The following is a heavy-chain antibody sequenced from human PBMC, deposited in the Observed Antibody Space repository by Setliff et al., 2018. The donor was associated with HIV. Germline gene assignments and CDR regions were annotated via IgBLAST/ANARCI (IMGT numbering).Heavy chain of an antibody. CDR2: IYGGGST. V-gene: IGHV3-66*01. CDR1: GFTFSNYD. D-gene: IGHD1-20*01. J-gene: IGHJ6*02. CDR3: ARDPGRYNGMDV. Sequence: GGSLRLSCAASGFTFSNYDMNWVRQAPGKGLEWVSVIYGGGSTYYADSVKGRFIISRDNSKNTLYLQMNSLRAEDTAVYYCARDPGRYNGMDVWGQGTTVTVSS.